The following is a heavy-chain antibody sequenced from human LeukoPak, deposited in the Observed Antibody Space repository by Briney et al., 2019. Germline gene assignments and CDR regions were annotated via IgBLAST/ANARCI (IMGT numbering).Heavy chain of an antibody. CDR1: GGSFSGYY. CDR3: ARDQYYDFWSGYRRIRTPTPFDY. J-gene: IGHJ4*02. V-gene: IGHV4-34*01. D-gene: IGHD3-3*01. CDR2: INHSGST. Sequence: PSETLSLTCAVYGGSFSGYYWSWIRQPPGKGLEWIGEINHSGSTNYNPSLKSRVTISVDTSKNQFSLKLSSVTAADTAVYYCARDQYYDFWSGYRRIRTPTPFDYWGQGTLVTVSS.